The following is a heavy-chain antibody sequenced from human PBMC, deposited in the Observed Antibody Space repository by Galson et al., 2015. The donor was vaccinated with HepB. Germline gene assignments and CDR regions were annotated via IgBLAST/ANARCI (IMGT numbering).Heavy chain of an antibody. V-gene: IGHV1-24*01. J-gene: IGHJ3*02. Sequence: SVKVSCKVSGYTLNELPMYWVRQAPGKGLEWMGGLDPKEGETIYAEKFQGRVSMTEDTFIDTAYMELSSLRSDDTAVYYCASPLDHDRSRYYGFDMWGQGTMLTVSS. CDR3: ASPLDHDRSRYYGFDM. CDR2: LDPKEGET. D-gene: IGHD3-22*01. CDR1: GYTLNELP.